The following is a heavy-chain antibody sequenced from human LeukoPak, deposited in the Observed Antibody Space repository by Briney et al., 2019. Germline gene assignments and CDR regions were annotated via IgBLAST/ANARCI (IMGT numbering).Heavy chain of an antibody. CDR3: ARDRVTRGYSYGIPLYGMDV. Sequence: GGSLRLSCAASGFTVSSSYMSWVRQAPGKGLEWVSVIYSCGSTYYADSVKGRFTISRDNSKNTLYLQMNSLRAEDTAVYYCARDRVTRGYSYGIPLYGMDVWGQGTTVTVSS. V-gene: IGHV3-53*01. CDR1: GFTVSSSY. CDR2: IYSCGST. J-gene: IGHJ6*02. D-gene: IGHD5-12*01.